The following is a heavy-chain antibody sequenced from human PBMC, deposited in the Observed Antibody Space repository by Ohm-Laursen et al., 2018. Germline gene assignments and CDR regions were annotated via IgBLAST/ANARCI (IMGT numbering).Heavy chain of an antibody. J-gene: IGHJ3*02. Sequence: SSLRLSCAAPGFTFSSYGMHWVRQAPGKGLEWVAVIWYDGSNKYYADSVKGRFTISRDNSKNTLYLQMNSLRAEDTAVYYCARGKVTTYDAFDIWGQGTMVTVSS. V-gene: IGHV3-33*01. CDR2: IWYDGSNK. D-gene: IGHD4-17*01. CDR1: GFTFSSYG. CDR3: ARGKVTTYDAFDI.